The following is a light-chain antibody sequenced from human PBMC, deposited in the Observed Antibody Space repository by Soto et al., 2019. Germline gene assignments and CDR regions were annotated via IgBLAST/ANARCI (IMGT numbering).Light chain of an antibody. Sequence: AIQMTQSPSSLSASVGDRVTITCRASQAIRNDVGWYQQKPGKAPKLLIYAASTLQSGVPSRFSGSGSGTDFTLTISSLQPEEFATYYCLQDYSFPWTFGQGTKVEIK. V-gene: IGKV1-6*01. CDR2: AAS. CDR1: QAIRND. J-gene: IGKJ1*01. CDR3: LQDYSFPWT.